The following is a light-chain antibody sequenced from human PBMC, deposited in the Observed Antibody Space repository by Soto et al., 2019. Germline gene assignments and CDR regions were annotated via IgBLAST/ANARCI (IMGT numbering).Light chain of an antibody. Sequence: DIQLTQSPSSLSASVGDRVTITCRANQSISSHLSWFQQKPGKAPNLLIYAASSLQSGVPSRFSGRGSGTDFTLTISSLQPEDVATYYCQKYNSAPLTFGGGTKVDIK. CDR1: QSISSH. J-gene: IGKJ4*01. CDR3: QKYNSAPLT. CDR2: AAS. V-gene: IGKV1-39*01.